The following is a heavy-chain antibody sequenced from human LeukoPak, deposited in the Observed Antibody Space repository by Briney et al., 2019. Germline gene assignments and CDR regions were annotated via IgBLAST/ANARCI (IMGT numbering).Heavy chain of an antibody. Sequence: TGGSLRLSCAASGFAFNTYGMHWVRQAPGKGLEWVALISYDGSHKYYGDSVKGRFAISRDNSKNTLYLQMNSLRAEDTAVYYCARDYYDSSGYYPYYFDYWGQGTLVTVSS. V-gene: IGHV3-30*03. CDR1: GFAFNTYG. CDR2: ISYDGSHK. CDR3: ARDYYDSSGYYPYYFDY. J-gene: IGHJ4*02. D-gene: IGHD3-22*01.